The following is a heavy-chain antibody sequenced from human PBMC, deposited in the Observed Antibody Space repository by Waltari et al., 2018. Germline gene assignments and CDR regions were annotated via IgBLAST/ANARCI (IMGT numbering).Heavy chain of an antibody. D-gene: IGHD3-10*01. Sequence: QLQLQESGPGLVKPSETLSLTCTVSGGSISSSSYYWGWIRQPPGQGLEWIGSIYYSGSTYSNPSLKSRVTISVDTSKNQFSLKLSSVTAADTAVYYCARLINYYGSGSYYYYYYMDVWGKGTTVTISS. CDR2: IYYSGST. J-gene: IGHJ6*03. CDR1: GGSISSSSYY. V-gene: IGHV4-39*07. CDR3: ARLINYYGSGSYYYYYYMDV.